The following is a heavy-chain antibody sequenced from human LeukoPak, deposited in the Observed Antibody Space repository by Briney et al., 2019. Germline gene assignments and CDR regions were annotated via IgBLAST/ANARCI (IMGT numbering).Heavy chain of an antibody. J-gene: IGHJ4*02. CDR3: ARVGYSYDD. CDR2: ISTSGSTM. D-gene: IGHD5-18*01. V-gene: IGHV3-48*03. CDR1: GFTFSSYE. Sequence: GGSLRLSCAASGFTFSSYEMNWVRQAPGKGLEWVSYISTSGSTMYYADSVKGRFSISRDNAKNSLYLQMNSPRGEDTAVYYCARVGYSYDDWGQGTLVTVSS.